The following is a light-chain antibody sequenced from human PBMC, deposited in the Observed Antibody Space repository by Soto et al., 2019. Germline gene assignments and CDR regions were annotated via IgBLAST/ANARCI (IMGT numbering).Light chain of an antibody. J-gene: IGKJ1*01. CDR1: QAISSW. CDR3: QQTNSFPRT. V-gene: IGKV1-12*01. CDR2: AAS. Sequence: DIQMTQSPSSVSASVGDRVSITCRASQAISSWLVWYQQKPGKAPKLLIYAASSLQSGVPSRFSGSGSGTDFTLTISSLQPEDFATYYCQQTNSFPRTFGQGTKVELK.